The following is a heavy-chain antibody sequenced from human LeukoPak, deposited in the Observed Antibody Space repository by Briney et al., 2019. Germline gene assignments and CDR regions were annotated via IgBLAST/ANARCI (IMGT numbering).Heavy chain of an antibody. D-gene: IGHD3-22*01. V-gene: IGHV3-33*01. CDR1: GFTFHSYG. CDR2: IWYDGSNK. Sequence: GRSLRLSCAASGFTFHSYGMHWVRQAPGKGLEWVAVIWYDGSNKYFADSVKGRFTISRDNSKNTLYLQMNSLRAEDTAVYYCARDGVRSGYHEGPDYWGQGTLVTVSS. CDR3: ARDGVRSGYHEGPDY. J-gene: IGHJ4*02.